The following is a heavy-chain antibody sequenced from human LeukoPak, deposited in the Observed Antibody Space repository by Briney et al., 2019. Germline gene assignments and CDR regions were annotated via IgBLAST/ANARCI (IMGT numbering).Heavy chain of an antibody. CDR2: ISSGGSYT. Sequence: GGSLRLSCAASGFTFSDYYMSWIRQAPGKGLEWISYISSGGSYTNYAYSVKGRFTISRDNAKNSLYLQMNSLRAEDTAVYYCARVVVAYGSFFDYWGQGTLVTVSS. D-gene: IGHD2-15*01. J-gene: IGHJ4*02. CDR1: GFTFSDYY. CDR3: ARVVVAYGSFFDY. V-gene: IGHV3-11*05.